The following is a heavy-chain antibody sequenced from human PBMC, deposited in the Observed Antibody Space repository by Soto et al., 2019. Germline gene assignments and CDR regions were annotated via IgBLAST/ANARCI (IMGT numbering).Heavy chain of an antibody. CDR1: GFAVSTYS. CDR3: ARDNGIAGSFDP. V-gene: IGHV3-48*02. CDR2: ISFSSTTI. Sequence: GGSLRLSCAASGFAVSTYSMNWVRQAPGKGLEWVSYISFSSTTIFYADSVRGRFTISRDNAKNSLYLQMNTLRDEDTAVYYCARDNGIAGSFDPWGRGTLVTVSS. J-gene: IGHJ5*02.